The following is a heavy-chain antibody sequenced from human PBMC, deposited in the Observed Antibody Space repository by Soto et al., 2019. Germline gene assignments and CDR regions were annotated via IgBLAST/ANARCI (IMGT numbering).Heavy chain of an antibody. D-gene: IGHD3-3*01. CDR3: AAAYDFWSGIQRGYYYYGMDV. V-gene: IGHV1-58*01. CDR2: IVVGSGNT. J-gene: IGHJ6*02. CDR1: GFTFTSSA. Sequence: GASVKVSGKASGFTFTSSAVQWVRQARGQRLEWIGWIVVGSGNTNYAQKFQERVTITRDMSTSTAYMELSSLRSEDTAVYYCAAAYDFWSGIQRGYYYYGMDVWGQGTTVTVSS.